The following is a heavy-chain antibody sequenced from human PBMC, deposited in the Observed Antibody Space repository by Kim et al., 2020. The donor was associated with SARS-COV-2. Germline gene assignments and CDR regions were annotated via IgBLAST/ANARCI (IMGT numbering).Heavy chain of an antibody. CDR3: ARLFPFPFYFDS. Sequence: SETLSLTCTVSGGSVSSSTFYWAWIRQPPGKGLDWIGQISYSGSTKYNPSLKSRVTLSVNTSKNQFSLKLNSVTAADTAVYYCARLFPFPFYFDSWGPGTLIPVSS. J-gene: IGHJ4*02. CDR2: ISYSGST. CDR1: GGSVSSSTFY. D-gene: IGHD2-21*01. V-gene: IGHV4-61*01.